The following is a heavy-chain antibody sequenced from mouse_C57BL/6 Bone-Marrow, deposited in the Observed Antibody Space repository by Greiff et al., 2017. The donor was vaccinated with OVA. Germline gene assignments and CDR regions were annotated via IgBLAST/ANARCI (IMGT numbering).Heavy chain of an antibody. CDR1: GYTFTSYW. CDR3: ARFTTVVARGGDWYFDV. Sequence: QVHVKQPGAELVKPGASVKLSCKASGYTFTSYWMHWVKQRPGRGLEWIGRIDPNSGGTKYNEKFKSKATLTVDKPSSTAYMQLSSLTSEDSAVYYCARFTTVVARGGDWYFDVWGTGTTVTVSS. J-gene: IGHJ1*03. V-gene: IGHV1-72*01. CDR2: IDPNSGGT. D-gene: IGHD1-1*01.